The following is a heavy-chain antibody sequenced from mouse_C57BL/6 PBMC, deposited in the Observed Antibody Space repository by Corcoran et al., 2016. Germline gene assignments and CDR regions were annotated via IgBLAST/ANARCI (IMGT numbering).Heavy chain of an antibody. CDR1: GYTFTDYY. CDR2: INPNNGGT. Sequence: EVQLQQSGPELVKPGASVKISCKASGYTFTDYYMNWVKQSHGKSLEWIGDINPNNGGTSYNQKFKGKATLTVDKSSSTAYMELRSLTSEDSAVYYCAKEPNWDYAKDYWGQGTSVTVSS. V-gene: IGHV1-26*01. CDR3: AKEPNWDYAKDY. J-gene: IGHJ4*01. D-gene: IGHD4-1*01.